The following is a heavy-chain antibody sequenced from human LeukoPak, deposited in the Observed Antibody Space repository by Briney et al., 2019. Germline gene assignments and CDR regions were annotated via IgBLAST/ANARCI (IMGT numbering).Heavy chain of an antibody. Sequence: SETLSLTCTVSGGSISSYYWSWIRQPPGKGLEWIGYIYYSGSTNYNPSLKSRVTISVDTSKNQFSLKLSSVTAADTAVYYCARDSGAAAPFPGYMDVWAKGPRSPSP. CDR2: IYYSGST. V-gene: IGHV4-59*01. J-gene: IGHJ6*03. CDR1: GGSISSYY. D-gene: IGHD6-13*01. CDR3: ARDSGAAAPFPGYMDV.